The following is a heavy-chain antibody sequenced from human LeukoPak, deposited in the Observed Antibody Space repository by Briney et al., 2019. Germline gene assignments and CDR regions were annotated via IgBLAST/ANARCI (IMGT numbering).Heavy chain of an antibody. CDR1: GGSVSHSNW. CDR3: ATYHDRSGYKLDY. CDR2: VHPSEGT. D-gene: IGHD3-22*01. V-gene: IGHV4-4*02. J-gene: IGHJ4*02. Sequence: SSETLSLTCAVSGGSVSHSNWWTWVRQSPGKGLEWIGEVHPSEGTNYNPSLKSRVTISLDKSMNQFSLELNSVTAADTAIYYCATYHDRSGYKLDYWGQGTLVTVSS.